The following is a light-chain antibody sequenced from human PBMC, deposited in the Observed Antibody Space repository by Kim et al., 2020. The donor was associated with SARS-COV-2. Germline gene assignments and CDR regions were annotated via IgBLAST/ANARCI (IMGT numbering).Light chain of an antibody. V-gene: IGKV3-15*01. J-gene: IGKJ3*01. CDR3: QQYNNWPL. Sequence: SEAPGERATLSCGASQSVSSNLAWYQHKPGQAPRLLIYAASTRATGVPARFSGSGSGTEFTLTISSLQSEDFAVYYCQQYNNWPLFGPGTKVDIK. CDR1: QSVSSN. CDR2: AAS.